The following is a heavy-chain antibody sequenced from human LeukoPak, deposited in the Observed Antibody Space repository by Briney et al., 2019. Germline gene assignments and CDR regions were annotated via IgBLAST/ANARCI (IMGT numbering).Heavy chain of an antibody. Sequence: PSETLSLTCAVYGGSFSGYYWSWIRQPPGKGLEWIGEIKHSGSTDYNPSLKSRVTISVDTSKNQFSLKLSSVTAADTAVYYCARGLGDGYNSFDYWGQGTLVTVSS. D-gene: IGHD5-24*01. CDR3: ARGLGDGYNSFDY. V-gene: IGHV4-34*01. J-gene: IGHJ4*02. CDR2: IKHSGST. CDR1: GGSFSGYY.